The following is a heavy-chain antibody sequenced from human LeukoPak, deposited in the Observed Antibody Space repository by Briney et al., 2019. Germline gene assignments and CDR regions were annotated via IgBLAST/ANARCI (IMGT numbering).Heavy chain of an antibody. J-gene: IGHJ4*02. CDR3: AKSRSYSSGPDY. Sequence: GGSLRLSCAASGFTFSSYSMNWVRQAPGKGLEWVSYISSSSSTVYYADSVKGRFTISRDNAKNSLYLQMNSLRDEDTALCYCAKSRSYSSGPDYWGQGTLVTVSS. CDR1: GFTFSSYS. D-gene: IGHD6-25*01. CDR2: ISSSSSTV. V-gene: IGHV3-48*02.